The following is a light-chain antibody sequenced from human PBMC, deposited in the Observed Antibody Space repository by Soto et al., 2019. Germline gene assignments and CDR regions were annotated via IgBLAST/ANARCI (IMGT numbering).Light chain of an antibody. CDR1: QDISNY. Sequence: DIQMTQSPSSLSASVGDRVTITCQASQDISNYLNWYQQKPGKAPKLLIYDAINLETGVPSRFIRSGSGTDFTVTISSLQPEDIATYYCQRYDNVPLTFGGGTRVEIK. CDR3: QRYDNVPLT. CDR2: DAI. J-gene: IGKJ4*01. V-gene: IGKV1-33*01.